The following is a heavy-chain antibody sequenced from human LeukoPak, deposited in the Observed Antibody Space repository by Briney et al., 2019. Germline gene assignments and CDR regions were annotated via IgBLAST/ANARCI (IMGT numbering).Heavy chain of an antibody. Sequence: GGSLRLSCAASGFTFSDHFMTWIRQAPGKGLEWISYISGSGATYYADSVKGRFTISRDNAKNSLYLQMNSLRAEDTAVYYCARKEDLKYYAMDVWGQGTTVTVSS. CDR3: ARKEDLKYYAMDV. CDR1: GFTFSDHF. CDR2: ISGSGAT. V-gene: IGHV3-69-1*01. J-gene: IGHJ6*02. D-gene: IGHD2-15*01.